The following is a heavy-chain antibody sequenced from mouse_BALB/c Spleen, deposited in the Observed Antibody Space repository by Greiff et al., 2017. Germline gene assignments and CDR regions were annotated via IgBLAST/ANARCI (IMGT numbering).Heavy chain of an antibody. Sequence: EVQLQQSGPELVKPGASVKMSCKASGYTFTSYVMHWVKQKPGQGLEWIGYINPYNDGTKYNEKFKGKATLTSDKSSSTAYMELSSLTSEDSAVYYCAEGDYYGSSGWYFDVWGAGTTVTVSS. CDR1: GYTFTSYV. V-gene: IGHV1-14*01. CDR2: INPYNDGT. D-gene: IGHD1-1*01. CDR3: AEGDYYGSSGWYFDV. J-gene: IGHJ1*01.